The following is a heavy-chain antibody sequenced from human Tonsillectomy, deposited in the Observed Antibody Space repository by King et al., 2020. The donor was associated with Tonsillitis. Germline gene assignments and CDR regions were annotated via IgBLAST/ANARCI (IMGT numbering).Heavy chain of an antibody. CDR2: ISNSVCNT. J-gene: IGHJ4*02. V-gene: IGHV3-23*04. Sequence: DVQLVESGGGLVQPGGSLRLSCSASGFTFSSYTMSWVRQAPGKGLEWVSGISNSVCNTDYADSVKGRLTISRDNSKNTLYLQMNSLRAGDTAAYYCAKDGHSSGWYYFDYWGQGTLVTVSS. D-gene: IGHD6-19*01. CDR3: AKDGHSSGWYYFDY. CDR1: GFTFSSYT.